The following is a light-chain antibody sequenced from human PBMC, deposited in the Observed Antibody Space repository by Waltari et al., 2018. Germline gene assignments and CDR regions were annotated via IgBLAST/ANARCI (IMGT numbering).Light chain of an antibody. Sequence: SYEVTQPPSVSVSPGQTARIACSGDILANKNPCWYQQRRGQSPVLGIYNDNKRPSGTPERFSGSNSGKTATLTISGTQTMDEADYYCQAWDSSAVVFGGGTKLTVL. V-gene: IGLV3-1*01. J-gene: IGLJ3*02. CDR2: NDN. CDR3: QAWDSSAVV. CDR1: ILANKN.